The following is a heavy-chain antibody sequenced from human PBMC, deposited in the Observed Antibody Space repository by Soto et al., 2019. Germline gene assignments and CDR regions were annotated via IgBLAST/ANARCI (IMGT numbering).Heavy chain of an antibody. CDR2: VYYSGST. CDR3: PRRGVSYGYYYYYGMYV. CDR1: GGSIGSRSYY. D-gene: IGHD5-18*01. Sequence: SETLSLTCDVSGGSIGSRSYYWGWIRQPPGKGLEWIGSVYYSGSTYYNPSLKSRVTISVDTSKNQFSLKLSSVTAADTAVYYCPRRGVSYGYYYYYGMYVWGQGTTVTVSS. V-gene: IGHV4-39*01. J-gene: IGHJ6*02.